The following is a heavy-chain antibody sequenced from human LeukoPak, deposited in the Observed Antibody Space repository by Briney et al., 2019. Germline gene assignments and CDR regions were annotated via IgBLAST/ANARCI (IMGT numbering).Heavy chain of an antibody. D-gene: IGHD6-13*01. V-gene: IGHV3-48*01. CDR2: ISSSSSTI. Sequence: GGSLRLSCAASGFTFSSYSMNWVHQAPGKGLEWVSYISSSSSTIYYADSVKGRFTISRDNAKNSLYLQMNSLGAEDTAVYYCARDQIAAAGTFDYWGQGTLVTVPS. CDR3: ARDQIAAAGTFDY. CDR1: GFTFSSYS. J-gene: IGHJ4*02.